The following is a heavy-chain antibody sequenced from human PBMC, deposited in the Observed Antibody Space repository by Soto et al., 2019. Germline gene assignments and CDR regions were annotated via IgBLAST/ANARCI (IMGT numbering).Heavy chain of an antibody. CDR3: AKDGRYCSGGSCYNWFDP. Sequence: EVQLLESGGGLVQPGGSLRLSCAASGFTFSSYAMSWVRQAPGKGLEWVSAISGSGGSTYYADSVKGRFTISRDNSKNTLYLQMNSLRAEDTAVYYCAKDGRYCSGGSCYNWFDPWGQGTLVTVSS. D-gene: IGHD2-15*01. V-gene: IGHV3-23*01. CDR1: GFTFSSYA. J-gene: IGHJ5*02. CDR2: ISGSGGST.